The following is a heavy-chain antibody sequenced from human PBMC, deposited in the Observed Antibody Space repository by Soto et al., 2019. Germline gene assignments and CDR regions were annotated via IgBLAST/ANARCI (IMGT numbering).Heavy chain of an antibody. CDR3: AADIAAAGNSWYFDL. CDR1: GFTFTSSA. D-gene: IGHD6-13*01. V-gene: IGHV1-58*02. Sequence: QMQLVQSGPEVKKPGTSVKVSCKASGFTFTSSAMQWVRQARGQRLEWIGWIVVGSGNTNYAQKFQERVTITRDMSTSTAYMELRSLRSEDTAVYYCAADIAAAGNSWYFDLWGRGTLVTVSS. J-gene: IGHJ2*01. CDR2: IVVGSGNT.